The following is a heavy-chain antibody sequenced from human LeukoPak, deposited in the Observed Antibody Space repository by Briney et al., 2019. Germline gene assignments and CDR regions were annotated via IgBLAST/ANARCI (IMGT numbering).Heavy chain of an antibody. V-gene: IGHV5-51*01. J-gene: IGHJ3*02. Sequence: GESLKISCKVSGYSFTSCWIAWVRQMPGKGLEWMGIILPGDSDTKYSPSFQGQVTMSVDKSISTAYLQWSSLKASDTAMYYCARRPDPSDIWGQGTMVTVSS. CDR3: ARRPDPSDI. CDR2: ILPGDSDT. CDR1: GYSFTSCW.